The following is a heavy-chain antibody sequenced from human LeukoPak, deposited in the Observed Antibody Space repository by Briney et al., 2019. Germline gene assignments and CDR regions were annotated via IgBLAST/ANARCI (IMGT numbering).Heavy chain of an antibody. CDR1: GGSFRGYY. CDR2: INHRGST. CDR3: ASSPWLSHRP. V-gene: IGHV4-34*01. D-gene: IGHD6-19*01. Sequence: SETLSLTCAVYGGSFRGYYWSWIRQPPGKGLEWIGEINHRGSTDYNPSLKSRVTISVDTSNNQFSLKLSSVTAADTAVYYCASSPWLSHRPWGQGTLVTVSS. J-gene: IGHJ5*02.